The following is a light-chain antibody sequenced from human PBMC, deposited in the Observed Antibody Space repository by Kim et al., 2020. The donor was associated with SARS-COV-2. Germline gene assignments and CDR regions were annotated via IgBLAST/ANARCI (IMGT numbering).Light chain of an antibody. Sequence: SVSPGQTAIITCSGDKLGDKYACWYQQKPGQSPVLVIYQDNMRPSGIPERFSGSNSGNTATLTISGTQAMDEADYYCQAWDSSTAVFGGGTKLTVL. J-gene: IGLJ3*02. CDR3: QAWDSSTAV. CDR1: KLGDKY. CDR2: QDN. V-gene: IGLV3-1*01.